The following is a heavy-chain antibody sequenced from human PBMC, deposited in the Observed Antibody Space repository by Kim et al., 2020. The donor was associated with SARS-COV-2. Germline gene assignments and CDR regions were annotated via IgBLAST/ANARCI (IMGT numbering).Heavy chain of an antibody. CDR2: ISYDGSNK. Sequence: GGSLRLSCAASGFTFSSYGMHWVRQAPGKGLEWVAVISYDGSNKYYADSVKGRFTISRDNSKNTLYLQMNSLRAEDTAVYYCAKDWGDNSSGNWGQGTLVTVSS. CDR1: GFTFSSYG. D-gene: IGHD6-19*01. V-gene: IGHV3-30*18. CDR3: AKDWGDNSSGN. J-gene: IGHJ4*02.